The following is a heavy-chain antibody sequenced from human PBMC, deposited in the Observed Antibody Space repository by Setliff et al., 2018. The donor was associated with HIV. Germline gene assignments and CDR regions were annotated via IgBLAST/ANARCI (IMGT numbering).Heavy chain of an antibody. V-gene: IGHV1-46*01. Sequence: ASVKVSCKASVYTFTSYYMHWVRQAPGQGLERMGLIHPSTGNTYYTQKFQGRVTWTRDTSTSTVYMELSSLRSEDTAVYYCARDSSTGWFSADYWGQGTLVTVSS. CDR2: IHPSTGNT. D-gene: IGHD6-19*01. J-gene: IGHJ4*02. CDR1: VYTFTSYY. CDR3: ARDSSTGWFSADY.